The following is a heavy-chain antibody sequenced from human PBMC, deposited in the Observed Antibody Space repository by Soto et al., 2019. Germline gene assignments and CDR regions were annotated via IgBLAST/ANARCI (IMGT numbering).Heavy chain of an antibody. CDR3: ARHSPYYGMDV. V-gene: IGHV4-59*01. CDR2: IHYSGTT. CDR1: GGSISSSY. Sequence: ETLSLTCTVSGGSISSSYWSWIRQPPGKGLEWIAYIHYSGTTNYNPSLKSRVTISGDTSKNQVSLELTSVTAADTAVYYCARHSPYYGMDVWGQGTTVTVSS. J-gene: IGHJ6*02.